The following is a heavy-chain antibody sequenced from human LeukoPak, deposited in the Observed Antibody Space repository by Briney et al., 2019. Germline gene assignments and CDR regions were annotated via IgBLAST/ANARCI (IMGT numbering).Heavy chain of an antibody. D-gene: IGHD2-2*01. V-gene: IGHV1-18*01. CDR3: VKDGVRGYFQH. J-gene: IGHJ1*01. Sequence: ASVNVSCKASGYTFTSYGISWVRQAPGQGLEWMGWISAYNGNTNYAQKLQGRVTMTTDTSTSTAYMELRSLRSDDTAVYYCVKDGVRGYFQHWGQGTLVTVSS. CDR2: ISAYNGNT. CDR1: GYTFTSYG.